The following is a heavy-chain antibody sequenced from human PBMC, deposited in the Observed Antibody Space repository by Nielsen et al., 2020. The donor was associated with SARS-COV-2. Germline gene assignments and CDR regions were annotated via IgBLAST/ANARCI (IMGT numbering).Heavy chain of an antibody. CDR2: INSDGTKT. CDR3: ANPSIGGQIPVAGQVYPH. V-gene: IGHV3-74*01. J-gene: IGHJ4*02. D-gene: IGHD6-19*01. CDR1: GFTFRNYG. Sequence: GESLKISCAASGFTFRNYGMNWVRQGPGKGLAWVAHINSDGTKTSYAESVKGRFTISRDKAENTLYLQMNSLRSQDTAVYYCANPSIGGQIPVAGQVYPHWGQGVLVTVSS.